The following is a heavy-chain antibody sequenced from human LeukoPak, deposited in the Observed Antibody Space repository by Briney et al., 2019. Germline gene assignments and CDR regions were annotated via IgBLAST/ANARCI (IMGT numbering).Heavy chain of an antibody. CDR1: GFTFSSYA. J-gene: IGHJ3*02. V-gene: IGHV3-23*01. Sequence: RGSLRLSCAASGFTFSSYAMSWVRQAPGKGLEWVSAISGSGGSTYYADSVKGRFTISRDNSKNTLYLQMNSLRAEDTGVYYCAKDLSGMGYNDAFDIWGQGTMVTVSS. D-gene: IGHD1-14*01. CDR3: AKDLSGMGYNDAFDI. CDR2: ISGSGGST.